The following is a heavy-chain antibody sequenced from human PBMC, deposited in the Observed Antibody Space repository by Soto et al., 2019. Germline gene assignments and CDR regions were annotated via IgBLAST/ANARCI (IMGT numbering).Heavy chain of an antibody. V-gene: IGHV3-33*01. D-gene: IGHD6-13*01. CDR3: VRGIPSQYSSTWLYWDFDL. J-gene: IGHJ2*01. CDR1: GFVYSQYA. Sequence: VQLVESGGGVVQPGRSLRLSCEASGFVYSQYAMHWVRQAPGKGPEWVALIWNDGSQKNYVDSVKGRFTISRDNSKNTLNLQMNSLGADDTAMYFCVRGIPSQYSSTWLYWDFDLWGPGTLVTVSS. CDR2: IWNDGSQK.